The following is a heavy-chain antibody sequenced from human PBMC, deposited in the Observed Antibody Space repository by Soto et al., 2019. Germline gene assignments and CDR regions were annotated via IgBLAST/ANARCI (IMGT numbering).Heavy chain of an antibody. D-gene: IGHD3-9*01. V-gene: IGHV4-4*02. J-gene: IGHJ4*02. CDR3: ARAEAAYDILNGPITLFLDY. Sequence: PSETLSLTCAVSGGSISSSNWWSWVRQPPGKGLEWIGEIYHSGSTNYNPSLKSRVTISVDKSKNQFSLKLSSVTAADTAVYYFARAEAAYDILNGPITLFLDYCGPRTLVTVS. CDR1: GGSISSSNW. CDR2: IYHSGST.